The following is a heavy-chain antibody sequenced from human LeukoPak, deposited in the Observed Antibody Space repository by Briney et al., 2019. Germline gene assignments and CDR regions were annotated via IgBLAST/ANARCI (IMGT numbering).Heavy chain of an antibody. Sequence: SETLSLTCTVSGGSISSYYWSWIRQPPGKGLEWVGYIYYSVSTNYNPSLKSRVTMSVDTSKNQFSLKLTSVTAADTAVYYCARVSYDILAGYPIPYFDYWGQGTLVTVSS. CDR2: IYYSVST. V-gene: IGHV4-59*01. CDR1: GGSISSYY. J-gene: IGHJ4*02. CDR3: ARVSYDILAGYPIPYFDY. D-gene: IGHD3-9*01.